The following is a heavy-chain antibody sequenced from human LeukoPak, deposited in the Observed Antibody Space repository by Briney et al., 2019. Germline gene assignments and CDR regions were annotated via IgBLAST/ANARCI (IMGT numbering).Heavy chain of an antibody. CDR1: GFTFSSYA. V-gene: IGHV3-23*01. D-gene: IGHD3-22*01. J-gene: IGHJ4*02. CDR3: AKVLSGWYYDSSAPYYFDY. CDR2: ISGSGGST. Sequence: PGGSLRLSCAASGFTFSSYAMSWVRQAPGKGLEWVSAISGSGGSTYYADSVKGRFTISRDNSKNTLYLQMNSLRAEDTAVYYCAKVLSGWYYDSSAPYYFDYWGQGTLVTVSS.